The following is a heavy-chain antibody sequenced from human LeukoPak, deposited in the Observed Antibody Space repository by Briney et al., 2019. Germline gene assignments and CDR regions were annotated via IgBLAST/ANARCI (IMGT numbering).Heavy chain of an antibody. D-gene: IGHD2-2*01. CDR3: ARGVAQYCSSTSCYYYYGMDV. V-gene: IGHV4-34*01. J-gene: IGHJ6*02. CDR1: GGSISSYY. CDR2: INHSGST. Sequence: TSSETLSLTCTVSGGSISSYYWSWIRQPPGKGLEWIGEINHSGSTNYNPSLKSRVTISVDTSKNQFSLKLSSVTAADTAVYYCARGVAQYCSSTSCYYYYGMDVWGQGTTVTVSS.